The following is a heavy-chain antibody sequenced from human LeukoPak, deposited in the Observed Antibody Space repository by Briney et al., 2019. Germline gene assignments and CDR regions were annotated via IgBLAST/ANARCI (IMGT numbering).Heavy chain of an antibody. V-gene: IGHV3-48*04. J-gene: IGHJ6*03. CDR1: GFTFSSCG. CDR2: ISSSGSTI. CDR3: AREDASSMDV. Sequence: GGTLRLSCAASGFTFSSCGMSWVRQAPGKGLEWVSYISSSGSTIYYADSVKGRFTISRDNAKNSLYLQMNSLRAEDTAVYYCAREDASSMDVWGKGTTVTVSS.